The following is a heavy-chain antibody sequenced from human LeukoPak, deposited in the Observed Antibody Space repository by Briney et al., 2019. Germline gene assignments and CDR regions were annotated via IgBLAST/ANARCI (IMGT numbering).Heavy chain of an antibody. CDR2: LVHSGST. V-gene: IGHV4-4*02. Sequence: SGTLSLTCAVSGGSISSNKWWSWLRQAPGKGLEWLGELVHSGSTNYNPSLKSRVTISVDTSKNQFSLKLTSVTAADTAVYYCTRDGSTSWYKGGFDYWGPGTLVTVSS. D-gene: IGHD6-13*01. CDR1: GGSISSNKW. J-gene: IGHJ4*02. CDR3: TRDGSTSWYKGGFDY.